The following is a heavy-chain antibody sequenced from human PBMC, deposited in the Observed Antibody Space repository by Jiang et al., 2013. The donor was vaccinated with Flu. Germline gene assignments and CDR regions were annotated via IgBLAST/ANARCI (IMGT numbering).Heavy chain of an antibody. V-gene: IGHV1-46*01. J-gene: IGHJ4*02. CDR3: ARDLQSGYGSTNY. D-gene: IGHD3-3*01. Sequence: QKFQDTVTMARDTSTSTVYMELNSLRSDDTAVYYCARDLQSGYGSTNYWGQGTLVTVSS.